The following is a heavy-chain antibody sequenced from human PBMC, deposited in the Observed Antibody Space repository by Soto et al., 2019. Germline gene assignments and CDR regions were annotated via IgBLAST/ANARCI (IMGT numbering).Heavy chain of an antibody. CDR3: ARVYLYGMDV. CDR2: ISSSGSTI. CDR1: GFTFSSYE. J-gene: IGHJ6*02. D-gene: IGHD2-2*01. Sequence: EVQLVESGGGLVQPGGSLRISCAASGFTFSSYEMNWVRQAPGKGLEWVSYISSSGSTIYYADSVKGRFTISRDNAKNSLYLQMNSLRAEDTAVYYCARVYLYGMDVWGQGTTVTVSS. V-gene: IGHV3-48*03.